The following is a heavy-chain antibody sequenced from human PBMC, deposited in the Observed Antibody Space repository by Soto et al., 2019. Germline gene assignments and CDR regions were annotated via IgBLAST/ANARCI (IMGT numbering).Heavy chain of an antibody. CDR1: GFILRNYW. V-gene: IGHV3-7*03. CDR2: IKEDGSEK. CDR3: ARYRSLDP. J-gene: IGHJ5*02. D-gene: IGHD3-16*02. Sequence: EVQLVESGGGLVQPGGSLRLSWADSGFILRNYWMSWVRQAPGMGLQWGASIKEDGSEKYYVDPVKGRFTISRENAKNSLYLQMNSLRAEDTAVYYCARYRSLDPWGQGILVTVSS.